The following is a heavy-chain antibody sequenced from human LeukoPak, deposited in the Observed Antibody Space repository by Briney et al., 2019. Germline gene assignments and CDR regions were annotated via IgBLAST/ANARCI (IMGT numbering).Heavy chain of an antibody. CDR1: GXIFSSYW. J-gene: IGHJ4*02. CDR3: ARARYCSGGTCRMWDY. V-gene: IGHV3-7*04. CDR2: IKQDGSEK. D-gene: IGHD2-15*01. Sequence: PGGSLRLSCAASGXIFSSYWMTWVRQAPGKGLEWVANIKQDGSEKYYVDSVKGRFTISRDNAKNSLYLQMNSLRAEDTAVYYCARARYCSGGTCRMWDYWGQGTLVTVSS.